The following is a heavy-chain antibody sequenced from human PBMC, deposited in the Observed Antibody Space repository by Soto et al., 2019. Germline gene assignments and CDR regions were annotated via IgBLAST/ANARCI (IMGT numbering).Heavy chain of an antibody. D-gene: IGHD3-22*01. J-gene: IGHJ5*02. CDR2: ISSSSSYI. Sequence: GGSLRLSCAAPGLTFSSYSMNWVRQAPGKGLEWVSSISSSSSYIYYADSVKGRFTISRDNAKNSLYLQMNSLRAEETDVYYCVRVNYDSSGYDVSWGQGSLVPVS. V-gene: IGHV3-21*01. CDR3: VRVNYDSSGYDVS. CDR1: GLTFSSYS.